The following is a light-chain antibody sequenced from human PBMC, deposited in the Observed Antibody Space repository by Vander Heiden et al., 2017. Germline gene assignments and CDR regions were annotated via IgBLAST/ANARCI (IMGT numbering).Light chain of an antibody. Sequence: DIQMTQSPSSLSASVGDRVTITCQASQDISNYLNWYQQKPGKAPKLLIYDASNLETGVPSRFSGSGSGTDFTFTISSLQPEDFATYYCQQDDNLPYTFGQRTKLEIK. CDR2: DAS. J-gene: IGKJ2*01. CDR3: QQDDNLPYT. V-gene: IGKV1-33*01. CDR1: QDISNY.